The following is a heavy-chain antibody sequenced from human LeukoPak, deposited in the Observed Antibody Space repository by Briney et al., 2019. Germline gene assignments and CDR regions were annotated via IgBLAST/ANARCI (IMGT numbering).Heavy chain of an antibody. V-gene: IGHV3-21*01. J-gene: IGHJ4*02. CDR2: ISSSSSYI. D-gene: IGHD4-17*01. CDR1: GFTFSSYS. Sequence: GGSLRLSCAASGFTFSSYSMNWVRQAPGKGLEWVSSISSSSSYIYYADSVKGRFTISRDSAKNSLYLQMNSLRAEDTAVYYCARPYGDYDFDYWGQGTLVTVSS. CDR3: ARPYGDYDFDY.